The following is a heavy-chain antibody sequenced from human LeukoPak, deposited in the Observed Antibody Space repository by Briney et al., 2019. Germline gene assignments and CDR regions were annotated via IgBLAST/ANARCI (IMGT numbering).Heavy chain of an antibody. V-gene: IGHV3-53*01. CDR2: IYSGGST. CDR3: ARDGGGSVDY. D-gene: IGHD3-16*01. CDR1: GFTVSSNY. Sequence: GGSLRLSCAASGFTVSSNYMSLVRQAPGKGLEWVSVIYSGGSTYYADSVKGRFTISRDNAKNSLYLQMNSLRAEDTAVYYCARDGGGSVDYWGQGTLVTVSS. J-gene: IGHJ4*02.